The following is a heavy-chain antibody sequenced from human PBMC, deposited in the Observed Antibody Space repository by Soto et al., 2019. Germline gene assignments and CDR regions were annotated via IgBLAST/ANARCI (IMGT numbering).Heavy chain of an antibody. Sequence: GGSLRLSCAASGFNFSRCAMSWVRQAPGKGLEWVSGIGESGDDTHHAESVKGRFTISRDNSKNTLYLQMNSLRAEDTAVYYCARDRYSYYDFWSGSLPYYYYGMDVWGQGTTVTVSS. CDR1: GFNFSRCA. J-gene: IGHJ6*02. D-gene: IGHD3-3*01. CDR2: IGESGDDT. V-gene: IGHV3-23*01. CDR3: ARDRYSYYDFWSGSLPYYYYGMDV.